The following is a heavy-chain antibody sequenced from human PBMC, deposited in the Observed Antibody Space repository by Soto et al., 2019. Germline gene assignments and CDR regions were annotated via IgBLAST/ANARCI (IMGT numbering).Heavy chain of an antibody. CDR2: IYWDDDK. D-gene: IGHD3-3*02. CDR3: GHRTPAGTFFEF. J-gene: IGHJ4*02. CDR1: GFTLSNSGEV. Sequence: SGPTLVNPTQTLTLTCSFSGFTLSNSGEVVAWIRHPPGGALEFLALIYWDDDKRYSPSLKNRVTVTKDTSNTQVVLTMTDMDPQDTATYDCGHRTPAGTFFEFWGQGTLVTVSS. V-gene: IGHV2-5*02.